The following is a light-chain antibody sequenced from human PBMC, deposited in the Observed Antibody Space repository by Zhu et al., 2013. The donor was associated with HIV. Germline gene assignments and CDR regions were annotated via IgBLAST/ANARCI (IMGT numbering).Light chain of an antibody. Sequence: DIQMTQSPSSLSASVGDRVTMTCRASQSISPYLNWYQHKPGRAPKLLMFDVSSLPSGVPSRFSGSGSGTEFALTISSLQSDDFASYFCQSYNSILGITFGGGTKVEIK. CDR3: QSYNSILGIT. V-gene: IGKV1-5*01. CDR1: QSISPY. J-gene: IGKJ4*01. CDR2: DVS.